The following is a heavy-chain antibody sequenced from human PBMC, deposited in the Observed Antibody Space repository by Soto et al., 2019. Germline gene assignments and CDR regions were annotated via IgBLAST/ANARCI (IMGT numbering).Heavy chain of an antibody. CDR1: GYTFTSYY. CDR2: INPSGGST. V-gene: IGHV1-46*01. D-gene: IGHD2-2*01. CDR3: AREIVCSSTSCLDYGMDV. Sequence: QLQLVQSGAEVKKPGASVKVSCKASGYTFTSYYMHWVRQAPGQGLEWMRIINPSGGSTSYAQKFQGRVTMTRDTATRTGYMELSSLRSEDTAVYYCAREIVCSSTSCLDYGMDVWGHGTTVTVS. J-gene: IGHJ6*02.